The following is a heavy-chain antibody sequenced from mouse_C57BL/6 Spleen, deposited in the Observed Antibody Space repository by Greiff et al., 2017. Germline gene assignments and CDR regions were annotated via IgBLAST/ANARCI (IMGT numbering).Heavy chain of an antibody. J-gene: IGHJ3*01. CDR2: IYPGDGDT. CDR1: GYAFSSYW. V-gene: IGHV1-80*01. D-gene: IGHD2-1*01. Sequence: QVQLKQSGAELVKPGASVKISCKASGYAFSSYWMNWVKQRPGKGLEWIGQIYPGDGDTNYNGKFKGKATLTADKSSSTAYMQLSSLTSEDSAVYFCAREGGNYVRFAYWGQGTLVTVSA. CDR3: AREGGNYVRFAY.